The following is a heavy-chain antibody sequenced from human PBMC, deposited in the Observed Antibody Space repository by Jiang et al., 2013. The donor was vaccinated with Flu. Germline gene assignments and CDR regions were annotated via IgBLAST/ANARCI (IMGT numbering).Heavy chain of an antibody. V-gene: IGHV4-34*01. D-gene: IGHD3-3*01. CDR3: ARLGDFWSGYHFDY. CDR1: GGSFSGYY. CDR2: INHSGST. Sequence: LLKPSETLSLTCAVYGGSFSGYYWSWIRQPPGKGLEWIGEINHSGSTNYNPSLKSRVTISVDTSKNQFSLKLSSVTAADTAVYYCARLGDFWSGYHFDYWGQGTLVTVSS. J-gene: IGHJ4*02.